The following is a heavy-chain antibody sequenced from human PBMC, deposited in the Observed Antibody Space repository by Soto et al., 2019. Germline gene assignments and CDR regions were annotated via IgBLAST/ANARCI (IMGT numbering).Heavy chain of an antibody. Sequence: SLRLSCAASGFTFSTYGIHWVRQAPGKGLEWVAVISYDGSNKYYADSVKGRFSISRDNPKNTLFLQMNSLRPEDTAVYYCAKAVGYCSTTSCRDYYYYYGMDVWGQGTTVTVSS. CDR2: ISYDGSNK. D-gene: IGHD2-2*01. V-gene: IGHV3-30*18. CDR1: GFTFSTYG. J-gene: IGHJ6*02. CDR3: AKAVGYCSTTSCRDYYYYYGMDV.